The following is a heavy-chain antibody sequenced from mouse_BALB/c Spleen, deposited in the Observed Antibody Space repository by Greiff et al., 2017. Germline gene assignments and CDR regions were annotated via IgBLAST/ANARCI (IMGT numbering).Heavy chain of an antibody. J-gene: IGHJ4*01. CDR2: INPSNGGT. CDR3: TRGRGLQDHYYAMDY. V-gene: IGHV1S81*02. D-gene: IGHD2-2*01. Sequence: QVHVKQPGAELVKPGASVRLSCKASGYTFTSYYMYWVKQRPGQGLEWIGGINPSNGGTNFNEKFKSKATLTVDKSSSTAYMQLSSLTSEDSAVYYCTRGRGLQDHYYAMDYWGQGTSVTVSS. CDR1: GYTFTSYY.